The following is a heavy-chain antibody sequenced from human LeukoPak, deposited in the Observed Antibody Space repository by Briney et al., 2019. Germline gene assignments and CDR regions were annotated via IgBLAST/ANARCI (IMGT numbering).Heavy chain of an antibody. Sequence: GGSLRLSCAASGFTISSYGMHWVRQAPGKGLEWVAFIRYDGSNKYYADSVKGRFTISRDNSKNTLYLQMNSLRAEDTAVYYCATGGVGMYYYYYMDVWGKGTTVTVSS. CDR3: ATGGVGMYYYYYMDV. CDR2: IRYDGSNK. CDR1: GFTISSYG. D-gene: IGHD1-14*01. V-gene: IGHV3-30*02. J-gene: IGHJ6*03.